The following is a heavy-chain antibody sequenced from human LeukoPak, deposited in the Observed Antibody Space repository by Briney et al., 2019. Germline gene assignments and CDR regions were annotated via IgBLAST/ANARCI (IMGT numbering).Heavy chain of an antibody. CDR2: IKQDGSEK. Sequence: PGGSLRLSCAASGFNFSSYWMSWVRQAPGKGLEWVANIKQDGSEKYYVDSVKGRFTISRDNAKNSLYLQMNSLRAEDTAVYYYARSLRGYDYIAYYYYYMDVWGKGTTVTVSS. CDR1: GFNFSSYW. V-gene: IGHV3-7*01. CDR3: ARSLRGYDYIAYYYYYMDV. D-gene: IGHD5-12*01. J-gene: IGHJ6*03.